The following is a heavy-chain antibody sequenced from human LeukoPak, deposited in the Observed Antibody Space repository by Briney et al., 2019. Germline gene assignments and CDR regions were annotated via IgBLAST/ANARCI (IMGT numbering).Heavy chain of an antibody. V-gene: IGHV3-21*01. J-gene: IGHJ6*02. CDR2: ISSSSSYI. CDR1: GFTFSSYS. Sequence: GGSLRLSCAASGFTFSSYSMNWVRQAPGKGPEWVSSISSSSSYIYYADSVKGRFTISRDNAKNSLYLQMNSLRAEDTAVYYCAKIGGVYYYGMDVWGQGTTVTVSS. CDR3: AKIGGVYYYGMDV.